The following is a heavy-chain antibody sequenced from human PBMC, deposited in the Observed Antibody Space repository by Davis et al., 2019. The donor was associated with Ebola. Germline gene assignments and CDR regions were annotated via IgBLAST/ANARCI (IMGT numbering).Heavy chain of an antibody. D-gene: IGHD3-10*01. CDR3: ARIRLVRGVLGIYTKTGFDY. CDR2: IYWDDDK. Sequence: SGPTLVKPTQTLTLTCTFSGFSLSTSGVGVGWIRQPPGKALEWLALIYWDDDKRYSPSLKSRLTISKDTSKSQVVLTMTNMDPVDTATYYCARIRLVRGVLGIYTKTGFDYWGQGTLVTVSS. J-gene: IGHJ4*02. V-gene: IGHV2-5*02. CDR1: GFSLSTSGVG.